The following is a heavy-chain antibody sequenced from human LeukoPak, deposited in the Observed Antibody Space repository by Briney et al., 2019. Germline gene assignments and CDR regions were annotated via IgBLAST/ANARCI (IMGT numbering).Heavy chain of an antibody. V-gene: IGHV3-30*04. Sequence: GGSLRLSCAASGFTFSSYPMHWVRQAPGKGLEWVAVIGYDGRIQVYADSVKGRFTISRDSSENMLYLQMDSLKPDDTAVYYCARDPVTGMPDYLDHWGQGILVTLS. J-gene: IGHJ4*02. CDR3: ARDPVTGMPDYLDH. D-gene: IGHD2-21*02. CDR2: IGYDGRIQ. CDR1: GFTFSSYP.